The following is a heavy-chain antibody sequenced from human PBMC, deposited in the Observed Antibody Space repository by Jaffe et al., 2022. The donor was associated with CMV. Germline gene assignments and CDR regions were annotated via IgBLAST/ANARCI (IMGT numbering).Heavy chain of an antibody. CDR2: TWYDGSEK. D-gene: IGHD3-10*01. Sequence: QVQLVESGGGVALPGSSLILSCAASGFTFSNYGMHWVRQAPGKGLEWVAVTWYDGSEKYYADSARGRFAISRDNSKNTLYLQMNSLRTEDTALYYCASDRDNYGSGGFDYWGQGTLVTVSS. CDR3: ASDRDNYGSGGFDY. J-gene: IGHJ4*02. CDR1: GFTFSNYG. V-gene: IGHV3-33*08.